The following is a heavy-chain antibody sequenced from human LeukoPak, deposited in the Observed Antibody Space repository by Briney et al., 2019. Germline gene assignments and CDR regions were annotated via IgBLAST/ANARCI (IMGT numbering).Heavy chain of an antibody. V-gene: IGHV4-59*08. CDR1: GGSISSYY. CDR3: ARHPVYSGSYYVRPDHFDY. D-gene: IGHD1-26*01. J-gene: IGHJ4*02. CDR2: IYYSGST. Sequence: SETLSLTCTVSGGSISSYYWSWIRQPPGKGLEWIGYIYYSGSTNYNPSLKSRVTISVDTSKNQFSLKLSSVTAADTAVYYYARHPVYSGSYYVRPDHFDYWGQGTLVTVSS.